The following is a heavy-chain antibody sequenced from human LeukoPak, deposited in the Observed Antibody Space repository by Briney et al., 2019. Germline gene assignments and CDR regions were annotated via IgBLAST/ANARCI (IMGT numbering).Heavy chain of an antibody. CDR2: ISYDGSNK. J-gene: IGHJ4*02. CDR1: GFTSSSYA. Sequence: GRSLRLSCAASGFTSSSYAMHWVRQAPGKGLEWVAVISYDGSNKYYADSVKGRFTISRDNSKNTLYLQMNSLRAEDTAVYYCARDPVLRDGYNQLDYWGQGTLVTVSS. CDR3: ARDPVLRDGYNQLDY. D-gene: IGHD5-24*01. V-gene: IGHV3-30-3*01.